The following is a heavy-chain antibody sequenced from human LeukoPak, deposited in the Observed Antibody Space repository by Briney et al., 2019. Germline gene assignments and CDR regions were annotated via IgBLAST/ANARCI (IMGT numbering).Heavy chain of an antibody. CDR2: ISRSGTTK. Sequence: GGSLRLSCAASGFTFSSYEMNWVRQVPGKGPEWLSYISRSGTTKYYADSVKGRFTISRDYAKDSLYLKMNSLRVEDTAFYFCAGCFYGCATFDFWGQGTLVTVSS. J-gene: IGHJ4*02. CDR1: GFTFSSYE. V-gene: IGHV3-48*03. CDR3: AGCFYGCATFDF. D-gene: IGHD4-17*01.